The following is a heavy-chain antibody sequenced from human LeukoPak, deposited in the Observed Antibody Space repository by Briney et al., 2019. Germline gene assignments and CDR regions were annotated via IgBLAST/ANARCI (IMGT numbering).Heavy chain of an antibody. Sequence: SETLSLTCTVSGDSISSSNSYWGWIRQPPGKGLEWIGSIYYSGNTYYNASLKSRVTILVDTSKNQFSLKLSSVTAADAAVYYCARVEYSSSCNYWGQGTLVTVSS. D-gene: IGHD6-6*01. CDR2: IYYSGNT. CDR1: GDSISSSNSY. V-gene: IGHV4-39*07. CDR3: ARVEYSSSCNY. J-gene: IGHJ4*02.